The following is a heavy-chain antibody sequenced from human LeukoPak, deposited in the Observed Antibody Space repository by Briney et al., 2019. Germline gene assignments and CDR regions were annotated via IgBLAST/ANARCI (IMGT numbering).Heavy chain of an antibody. Sequence: SEALSLTCTDSGGSISNFYWSWIPHPPRKRLEWIGYIFYSGSTNYNTSLKSRVTISVDTSKNQFYLKLRSVTAADTAVYYCAREGAYTDWGPHFWGQGTLVTVSS. D-gene: IGHD3-16*01. CDR2: IFYSGST. V-gene: IGHV4-59*01. J-gene: IGHJ4*02. CDR3: AREGAYTDWGPHF. CDR1: GGSISNFY.